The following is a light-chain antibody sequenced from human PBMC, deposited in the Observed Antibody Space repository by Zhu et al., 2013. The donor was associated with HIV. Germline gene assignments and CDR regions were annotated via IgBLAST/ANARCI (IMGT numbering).Light chain of an antibody. CDR1: QSISSY. V-gene: IGKV1-39*01. J-gene: IGKJ5*01. CDR2: AAS. Sequence: DIQMTQSPSSLSASVGDRVTITCRASQSISSYLNWYQQKPGKAPKVLIYAASSLQSGVPSRFSGSGSGTDFTLTISSLQPDDFATYYCQQSYSTLITFGQGTRLE. CDR3: QQSYSTLIT.